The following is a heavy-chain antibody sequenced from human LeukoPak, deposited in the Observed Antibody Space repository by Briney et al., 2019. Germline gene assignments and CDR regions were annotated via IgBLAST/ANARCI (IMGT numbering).Heavy chain of an antibody. Sequence: PSETLSLTCAVYGGSFSGYYWSWIRQPPGKGLEWIGEINHSGSTNYNPSLKGRVTISVDTSKNQFSLKLSSVTAADTAVYYCARATRYYYDSSGYFQLWGQGTLVTVSS. CDR1: GGSFSGYY. V-gene: IGHV4-34*01. CDR2: INHSGST. D-gene: IGHD3-22*01. J-gene: IGHJ4*02. CDR3: ARATRYYYDSSGYFQL.